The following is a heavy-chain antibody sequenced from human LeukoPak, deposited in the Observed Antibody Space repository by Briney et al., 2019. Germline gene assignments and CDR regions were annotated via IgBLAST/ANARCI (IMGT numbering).Heavy chain of an antibody. Sequence: SETLSLTCTVSGGSISSYYWSWIRQPAGKGLEWIGRTYTSGSTNYNPSLKSRVTMSVDTSKNQFSLKLSSVTAADTAVYYCARDPIYEMATNAFDIWGQGTMVTASS. J-gene: IGHJ3*02. CDR3: ARDPIYEMATNAFDI. V-gene: IGHV4-4*07. CDR2: TYTSGST. D-gene: IGHD5-24*01. CDR1: GGSISSYY.